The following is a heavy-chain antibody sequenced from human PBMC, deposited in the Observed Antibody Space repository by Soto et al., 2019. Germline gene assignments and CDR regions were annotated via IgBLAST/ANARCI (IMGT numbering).Heavy chain of an antibody. CDR1: GFTFCSYS. CDR3: AKDPPNCSGGSCYFHNWFDP. D-gene: IGHD2-15*01. Sequence: GSLKISCSASGFTFCSYSLSWVRQAPGKGLEWVSAISGSGGSTYYANSVKGRFTISRDNSKNTLYLQMNSLRAEDTAVYYCAKDPPNCSGGSCYFHNWFDPWGQGTLVTVSS. J-gene: IGHJ5*02. V-gene: IGHV3-23*01. CDR2: ISGSGGST.